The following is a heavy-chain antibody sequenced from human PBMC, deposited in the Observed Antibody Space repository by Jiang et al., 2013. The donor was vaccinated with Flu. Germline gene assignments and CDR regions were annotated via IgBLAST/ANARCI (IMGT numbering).Heavy chain of an antibody. Sequence: VQLVESGGGVVQPGRSLRVSCAASGFIFNNYVMYWVRQAPGKGLEWVAVISYDGDYKYYADSVEGRFTISRDNSRNTLYLQMNSLRVDDSAVYYCVREAGSYDERRLDYWGQGTLVTVSS. CDR2: ISYDGDYK. CDR1: GFIFNNYV. V-gene: IGHV3-30-3*01. CDR3: VREAGSYDERRLDY. D-gene: IGHD3-3*01. J-gene: IGHJ4*02.